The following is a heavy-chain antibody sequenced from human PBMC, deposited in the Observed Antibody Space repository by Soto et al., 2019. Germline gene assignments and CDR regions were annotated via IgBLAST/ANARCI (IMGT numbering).Heavy chain of an antibody. CDR1: GGTFGSYA. D-gene: IGHD2-2*01. V-gene: IGHV1-69*01. J-gene: IGHJ6*02. Sequence: QVQQVQSGAEVKKPGSSVKVSCKASGGTFGSYAIRWVRQAPGQGPEWMGGIIPITGTANYAQKFQGRVTITADESTSTASMQLSSLRSEDTAVYYCARSQGSSTSLEIYYYYYYGMDVWGQGTTVTVSS. CDR2: IIPITGTA. CDR3: ARSQGSSTSLEIYYYYYYGMDV.